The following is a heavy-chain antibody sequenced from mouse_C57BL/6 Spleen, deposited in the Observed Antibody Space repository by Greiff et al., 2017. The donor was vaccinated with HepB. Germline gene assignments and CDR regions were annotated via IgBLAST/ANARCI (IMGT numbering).Heavy chain of an antibody. J-gene: IGHJ2*01. CDR2: ISYDGSN. Sequence: EVQLVESGPGLVKPSQSLSLTCSVTGYSITSGYYWNWIRQFPGNKLEWMGYISYDGSNNYNPSLKNRISITRDTSKNQFFLKLNSVTTEDTATYYCARGSLYDYDGPWGQGTTLTVAS. V-gene: IGHV3-6*01. CDR3: ARGSLYDYDGP. D-gene: IGHD2-4*01. CDR1: GYSITSGYY.